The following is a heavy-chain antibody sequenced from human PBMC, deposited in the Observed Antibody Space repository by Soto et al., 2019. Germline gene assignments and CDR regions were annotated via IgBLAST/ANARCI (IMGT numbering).Heavy chain of an antibody. D-gene: IGHD4-17*01. Sequence: QVQLQESGPGLVKPSQTLSLTCTVSGDSISSGDYFWTWIRQPPGMDLAWLGYIYYSGNAYYSPSLKGRLTISIDTSKNQFSLKLSSVTAADTALYYCARGSALTTVRGTFFDSWGPGSLVTVSS. V-gene: IGHV4-30-4*01. J-gene: IGHJ4*02. CDR2: IYYSGNA. CDR1: GDSISSGDYF. CDR3: ARGSALTTVRGTFFDS.